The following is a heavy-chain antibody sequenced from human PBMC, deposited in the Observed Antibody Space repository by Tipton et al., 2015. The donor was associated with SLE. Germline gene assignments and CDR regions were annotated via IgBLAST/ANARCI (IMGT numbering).Heavy chain of an antibody. CDR2: INHSGST. CDR1: GESFSGYY. V-gene: IGHV4-34*01. CDR3: ARSGFFDY. J-gene: IGHJ4*02. Sequence: GLVKPSETLSISCAVYGESFSGYYWSWIRQPPGKGLEWIGEINHSGSTNYNPSLKSRVTISIDTSKNQFSLKLSSVTAADTAVYYCARSGFFDYWGQGTLVTVSS.